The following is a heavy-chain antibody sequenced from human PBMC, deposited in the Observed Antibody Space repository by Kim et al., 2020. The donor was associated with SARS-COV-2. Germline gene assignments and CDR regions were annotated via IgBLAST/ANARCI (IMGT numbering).Heavy chain of an antibody. Sequence: GGSLRLSCAASGFTFSSYAMSWVRQAPGKGLEWVSAISGSGGSTYYADSVKGRFTISRDNSKNTLYLQMNSLRAEDTAVYYCAKDIGGPAGAMVTLVGFDYWGQGTLVTVSS. CDR3: AKDIGGPAGAMVTLVGFDY. CDR1: GFTFSSYA. D-gene: IGHD5-18*01. J-gene: IGHJ4*02. V-gene: IGHV3-23*01. CDR2: ISGSGGST.